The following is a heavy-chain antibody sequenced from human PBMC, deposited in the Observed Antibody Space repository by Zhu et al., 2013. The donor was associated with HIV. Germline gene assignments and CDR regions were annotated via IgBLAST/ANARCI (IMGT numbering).Heavy chain of an antibody. CDR3: AREPSSSSNQGSYYYYGMDV. D-gene: IGHD6-13*01. V-gene: IGHV1-69*01. J-gene: IGHJ6*02. CDR1: GGTFSSYA. Sequence: QVQLVQSGAEVKKPGSSVKVSCKASGGTFSSYAISWVRQAPGQGLEWMGGIIPIFGTANYAQKFQGRVTITADESTSTAYMELSSLRSEDTAVYYCAREPSSSSNQGSYYYYGMDVWGQGTTVTVSS. CDR2: IIPIFGTA.